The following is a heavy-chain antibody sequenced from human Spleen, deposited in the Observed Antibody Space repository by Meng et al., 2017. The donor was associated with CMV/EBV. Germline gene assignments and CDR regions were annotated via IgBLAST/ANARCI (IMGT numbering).Heavy chain of an antibody. Sequence: ASGGTFRTYAISWVRQAPGQGLDWMGGIIPIFGTANYAQRFRGRVTITTDESTSTAYMELYSLRSEDTAVYYCAREGGQQLGYFDYWGQGTLVTVSS. CDR1: GGTFRTYA. CDR3: AREGGQQLGYFDY. V-gene: IGHV1-69*05. D-gene: IGHD6-13*01. CDR2: IIPIFGTA. J-gene: IGHJ4*02.